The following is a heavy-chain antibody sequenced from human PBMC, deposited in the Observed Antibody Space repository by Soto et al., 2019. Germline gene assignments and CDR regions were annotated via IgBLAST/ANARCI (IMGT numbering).Heavy chain of an antibody. CDR1: GGSVSSGSYY. V-gene: IGHV4-61*01. D-gene: IGHD1-26*01. CDR3: ARSRAGGTLQADH. J-gene: IGHJ4*02. CDR2: IYYSGST. Sequence: QVQLQESGPGLVKPSEPLSLTCTVSGGSVSSGSYYWSWIRQPPGKGLEWIGYIYYSGSTNYNPSLKRRVTISVDTSKSQFALKVSSVTAADTAVYYCARSRAGGTLQADHWGQGTLVTVSS.